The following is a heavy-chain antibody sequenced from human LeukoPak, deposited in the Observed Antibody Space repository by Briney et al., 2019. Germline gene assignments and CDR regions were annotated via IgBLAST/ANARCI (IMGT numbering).Heavy chain of an antibody. D-gene: IGHD6-6*01. CDR3: ARSIADGDAFDI. J-gene: IGHJ3*02. V-gene: IGHV4-39*07. CDR2: IYYSGST. CDR1: GGSISSSSYY. Sequence: SETLSLTCTVSGGSISSSSYYWGWIRQPPGKGLEWIGSIYYSGSTYYNPSLKSRVTISIDTSKNQFSLKLSSVTAADTAVYYCARSIADGDAFDIWGQGTMVTVSS.